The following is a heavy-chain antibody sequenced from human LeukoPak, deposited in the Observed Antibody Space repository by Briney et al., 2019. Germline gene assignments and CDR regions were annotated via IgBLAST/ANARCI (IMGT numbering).Heavy chain of an antibody. CDR1: GGSISSSSYY. D-gene: IGHD5-24*01. CDR2: IYYSGST. J-gene: IGHJ4*02. V-gene: IGHV4-39*07. Sequence: SETLSLTCTVSGGSISSSSYYWGWIRQPPGKGLEWIGSIYYSGSTYYNPSLKSRVTISVDTSKNQFSLKLSSVTAADTAVYYCARESYCRDGYNYCYYFDYWGQGTLVTVSS. CDR3: ARESYCRDGYNYCYYFDY.